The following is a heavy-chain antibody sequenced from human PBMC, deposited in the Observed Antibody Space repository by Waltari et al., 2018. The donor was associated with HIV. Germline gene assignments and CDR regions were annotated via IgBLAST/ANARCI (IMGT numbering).Heavy chain of an antibody. D-gene: IGHD1-1*01. CDR3: ARDNWNDWLDI. Sequence: VQLLSSGAALVQPGGCLRRSCAVSGCSSSSYWMCWVRQAPGKGLEWVANIKQDGSEKYYVDSVKGRFTISRDNAKNSLYLQMNSLRDEDTAVYYCARDNWNDWLDIWGQGTMVTVSS. V-gene: IGHV3-7*01. J-gene: IGHJ3*02. CDR2: IKQDGSEK. CDR1: GCSSSSYW.